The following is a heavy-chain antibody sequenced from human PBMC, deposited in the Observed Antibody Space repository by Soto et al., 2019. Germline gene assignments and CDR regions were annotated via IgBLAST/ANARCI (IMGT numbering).Heavy chain of an antibody. CDR3: AKGSGSGNSANNY. CDR1: GFTFGSYA. V-gene: IGHV3-23*01. D-gene: IGHD1-26*01. J-gene: IGHJ4*02. CDR2: IGGSGGST. Sequence: EVQLLESGGGLAQPGGSLRLSCAASGFTFGSYAMSWVRQAPGKGLEWVSTIGGSGGSTYYADSVKGRFTISRDNSNNTLYMQMNSLRAEDTAVYYCAKGSGSGNSANNYWGQGTLVTVSS.